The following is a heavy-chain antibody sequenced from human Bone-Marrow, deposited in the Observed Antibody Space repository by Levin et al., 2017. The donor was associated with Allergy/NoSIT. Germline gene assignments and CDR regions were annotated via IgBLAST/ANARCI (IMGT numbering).Heavy chain of an antibody. J-gene: IGHJ4*02. CDR3: TRDHFRPGDYFDY. Sequence: GGSLRLSCAASGFTFGDYAMNWFRQAPGKELEWVGFIRSKAYGGTSEYAASVKGRFSISRDDAKSIAYLQMNSLKTEDTAVYYCTRDHFRPGDYFDYWGQGTLVTVSS. V-gene: IGHV3-49*03. D-gene: IGHD3-3*02. CDR2: IRSKAYGGTS. CDR1: GFTFGDYA.